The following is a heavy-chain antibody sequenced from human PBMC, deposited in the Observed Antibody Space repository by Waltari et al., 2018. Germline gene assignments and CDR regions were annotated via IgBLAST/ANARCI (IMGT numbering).Heavy chain of an antibody. CDR3: ARHVGQQLVRVGY. D-gene: IGHD6-6*01. J-gene: IGHJ4*02. Sequence: QLQLQESGPGLVKPSETLSLTCTVAGGSISSSSYYWGWIRQPPGKGLEWIGSIYYSGSTYYNPALKSRVTISVDTSKNQFSLKLSSVTAADTAVYYCARHVGQQLVRVGYWGQGTLVTVSS. CDR2: IYYSGST. CDR1: GGSISSSSYY. V-gene: IGHV4-39*01.